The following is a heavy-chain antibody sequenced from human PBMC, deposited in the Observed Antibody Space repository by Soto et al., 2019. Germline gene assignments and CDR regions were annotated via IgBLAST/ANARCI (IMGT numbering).Heavy chain of an antibody. Sequence: GGSLRLSCAASGFTVSSNYMSWVRQAPGKGLEWVSVIYSGGSTYYADSVKGRFTISRDNSKNTLYLQMNSLRAEDTAVYYCEKYGSGSYVAYYYYYYMDVWGKGTTVTVSS. V-gene: IGHV3-66*01. CDR1: GFTVSSNY. CDR3: EKYGSGSYVAYYYYYYMDV. CDR2: IYSGGST. J-gene: IGHJ6*03. D-gene: IGHD3-10*01.